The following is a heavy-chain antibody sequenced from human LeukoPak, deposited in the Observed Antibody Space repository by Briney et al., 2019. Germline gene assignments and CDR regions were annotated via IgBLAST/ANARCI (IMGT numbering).Heavy chain of an antibody. CDR1: GFTFSSHA. CDR3: ARDLRYDFWRRLLFSGMDV. CDR2: ISGSSSYI. D-gene: IGHD3-3*01. Sequence: GGSLRLSCAASGFTFSSHAMSWVRQAPGKGLEWVSAISGSSSYIYYADSVKGRFTISRDNAKNSLYLQMNSLRAEDTAVYYCARDLRYDFWRRLLFSGMDVWGQGTTVTVSS. J-gene: IGHJ6*02. V-gene: IGHV3-21*01.